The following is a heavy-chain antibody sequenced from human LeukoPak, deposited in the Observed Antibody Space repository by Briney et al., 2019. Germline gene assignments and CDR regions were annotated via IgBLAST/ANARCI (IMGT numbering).Heavy chain of an antibody. CDR1: GGSVSRSPYY. D-gene: IGHD6-19*01. V-gene: IGHV4-39*07. CDR3: ARERSWSSGWYESDAFDI. Sequence: SETLSLTCTVSGGSVSRSPYYWGWIRQPPGKGLEWIGNIYYSGSTYYNPSLKSRVTISVDTSKNQFSLKLSSVTAADTAVYYCARERSWSSGWYESDAFDIWGQGTMVTVSS. CDR2: IYYSGST. J-gene: IGHJ3*02.